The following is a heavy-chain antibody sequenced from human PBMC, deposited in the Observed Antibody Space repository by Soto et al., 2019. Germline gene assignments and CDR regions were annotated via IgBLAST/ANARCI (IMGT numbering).Heavy chain of an antibody. CDR3: ARDHGNWFDP. J-gene: IGHJ5*02. CDR1: GFSFGDYY. V-gene: IGHV3-11*01. Sequence: QVQLVESGGGLVKPGSSLRLSCTASGFSFGDYYMSWIRQAPGKGLEWISYISGSGRTIDFADSVKGRFTISRDNANKSTDLHVNSLRAEDTAIYYCARDHGNWFDPWGQGTLVTVAS. CDR2: ISGSGRTI.